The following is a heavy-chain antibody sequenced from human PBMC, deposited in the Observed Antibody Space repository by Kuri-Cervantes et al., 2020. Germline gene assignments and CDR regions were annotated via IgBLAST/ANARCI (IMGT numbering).Heavy chain of an antibody. D-gene: IGHD6-19*01. CDR1: GFTFSDWY. V-gene: IGHV3-11*04. J-gene: IGHJ2*01. CDR2: INPSGSTV. Sequence: GESLKISCAASGFTFSDWYMSWIRQAPGKGLEWVSYINPSGSTVYYADSVKGRFTISRDNAKNSLYLQMNSLRAEDTAVYYCARVTPSGGGYFDLWGRGTLVTVSS. CDR3: ARVTPSGGGYFDL.